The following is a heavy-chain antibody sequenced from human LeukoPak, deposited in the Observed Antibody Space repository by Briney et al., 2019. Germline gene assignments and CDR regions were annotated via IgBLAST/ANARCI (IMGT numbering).Heavy chain of an antibody. D-gene: IGHD2-2*01. CDR3: ASGSTSWIFGMDV. CDR2: IYYSGST. CDR1: GGSISSYY. Sequence: SETLSLTCTVSGGSISSYYWSWIRQPPGKGPEWIGYIYYSGSTNYNPSLKSRVTISVDTSKNQFSLKLSSVTAADTAVYYCASGSTSWIFGMDVWGQGTTVTVSS. V-gene: IGHV4-59*01. J-gene: IGHJ6*02.